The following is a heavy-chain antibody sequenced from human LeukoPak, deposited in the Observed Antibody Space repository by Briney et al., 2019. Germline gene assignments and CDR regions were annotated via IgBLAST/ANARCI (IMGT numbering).Heavy chain of an antibody. V-gene: IGHV4-39*02. CDR1: GGSISSSSYY. J-gene: IGHJ4*02. CDR2: IYYSGST. CDR3: ARDHSPTFVLRYFESRSAYFDY. D-gene: IGHD3-9*01. Sequence: SETLSLTCTVSGGSISSSSYYWAWIRQPPGKGLEWIGTIYYSGSTYYNASLKSRVTISVDTSKNQFSLKLSSVTAADTAVYYCARDHSPTFVLRYFESRSAYFDYWGQGTLVTVSS.